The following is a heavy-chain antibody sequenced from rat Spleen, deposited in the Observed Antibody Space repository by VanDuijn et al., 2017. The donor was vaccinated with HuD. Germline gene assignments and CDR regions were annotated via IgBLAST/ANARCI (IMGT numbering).Heavy chain of an antibody. CDR3: TRGEFGVRGWFAY. J-gene: IGHJ3*01. V-gene: IGHV5-27*01. Sequence: EVKLVESGGGLVQPGRSLKLSCATSGFTFSNYYMAWVRQAPTKGLEWVAYINTGGGSTYYRDSVKGRFTISGDNARSTLYLQMNSLRSEDTATYYCTRGEFGVRGWFAYWGQGTLVTVSS. CDR2: INTGGGST. D-gene: IGHD4-3*01. CDR1: GFTFSNYY.